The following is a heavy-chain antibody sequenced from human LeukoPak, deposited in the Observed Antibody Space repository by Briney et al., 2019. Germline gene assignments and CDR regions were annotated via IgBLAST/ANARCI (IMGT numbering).Heavy chain of an antibody. Sequence: GGSLRLSCAASGFTVSSNYMSWVRQAPGKGLEWVSVISGGGTTYYADSVKGRFTISRDNAKNSLHLQMNSLRAEDTAVYYCARDTSYYGDYGYFDYWGQGTLVTVSS. CDR2: ISGGGTT. J-gene: IGHJ4*02. CDR3: ARDTSYYGDYGYFDY. D-gene: IGHD4-17*01. CDR1: GFTVSSNY. V-gene: IGHV3-53*01.